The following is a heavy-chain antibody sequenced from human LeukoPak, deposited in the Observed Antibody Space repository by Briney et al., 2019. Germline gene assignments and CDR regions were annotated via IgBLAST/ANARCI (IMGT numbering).Heavy chain of an antibody. Sequence: GGSLRLSCAASGFTFSSYAMSWVRQAPGKGLEWVSSITSSGDGTYYADSVKGRFTIFRDNSKNTLYLQMNSLRAEDTAVYYCAKQYCSGGSCYDYWGQGTLVTVSS. J-gene: IGHJ4*02. CDR1: GFTFSSYA. D-gene: IGHD2-15*01. V-gene: IGHV3-23*01. CDR3: AKQYCSGGSCYDY. CDR2: ITSSGDGT.